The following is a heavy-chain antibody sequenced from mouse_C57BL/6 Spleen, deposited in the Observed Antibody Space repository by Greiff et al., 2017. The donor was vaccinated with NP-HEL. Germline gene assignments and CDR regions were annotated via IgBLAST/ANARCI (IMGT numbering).Heavy chain of an antibody. CDR3: ARGYYGSSSYYFDH. CDR1: GYTFTSYW. D-gene: IGHD1-1*01. CDR2: IHPNSGST. Sequence: QVQLQQPGAELVKPGASVKLSCKASGYTFTSYWMHWVKQRPGQGLEWIGMIHPNSGSTNYNEKFKSKATLTVDKSSSTAYMQLSSLTSEDSAVYYCARGYYGSSSYYFDHWGQGTTLTVSS. V-gene: IGHV1-64*01. J-gene: IGHJ2*01.